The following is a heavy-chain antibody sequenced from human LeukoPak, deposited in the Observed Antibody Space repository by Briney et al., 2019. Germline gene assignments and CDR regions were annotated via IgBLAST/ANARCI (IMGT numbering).Heavy chain of an antibody. J-gene: IGHJ6*02. CDR1: ALTFSDYS. CDR2: IYSGGST. CDR3: ARDSSVVAAIDYYYYGMDV. Sequence: GGSLRLSCAASALTFSDYSMNWVRQAPGKGLEWVSVIYSGGSTYYADSVKGRSTISRGNSKNTLYLQMNSLRAEDTAVYYCARDSSVVAAIDYYYYGMDVWGQGTTVTVSS. V-gene: IGHV3-66*01. D-gene: IGHD2-15*01.